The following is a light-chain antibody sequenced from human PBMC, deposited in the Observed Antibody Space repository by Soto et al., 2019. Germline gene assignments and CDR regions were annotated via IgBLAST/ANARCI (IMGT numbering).Light chain of an antibody. CDR1: ALPKQY. J-gene: IGLJ1*01. CDR3: QSADSSGTYIV. CDR2: KDS. Sequence: SYELTQPPSVSVSPGQTARITCSGDALPKQYAYWYQQKPGQAPVLVIYKDSERPSGIPERFSGSSSGTTVTLTISGVQAEDEADYYCQSADSSGTYIVFGTGTKVTVL. V-gene: IGLV3-25*02.